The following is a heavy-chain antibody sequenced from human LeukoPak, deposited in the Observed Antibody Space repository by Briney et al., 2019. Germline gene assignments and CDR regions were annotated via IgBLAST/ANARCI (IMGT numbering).Heavy chain of an antibody. V-gene: IGHV3-7*01. CDR1: GFSLSNYW. Sequence: GGSLRLSCAASGFSLSNYWMSWVRQAPGKGLEWVANIKQDGREKYYVDSVKGRFTISRDNAKNSLYLQMNSLRAEDTAVYYCARSVDIDYWGQGTLVTVSS. D-gene: IGHD5-12*01. CDR3: ARSVDIDY. CDR2: IKQDGREK. J-gene: IGHJ4*02.